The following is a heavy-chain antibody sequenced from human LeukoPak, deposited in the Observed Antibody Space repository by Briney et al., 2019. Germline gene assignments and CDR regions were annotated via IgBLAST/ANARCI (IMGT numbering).Heavy chain of an antibody. CDR2: INSDGSTT. CDR1: GFTFSGYW. D-gene: IGHD2-21*01. V-gene: IGHV3-74*01. Sequence: PGGSLRLSCEASGFTFSGYWTHWVRQAPGKGLVWVSRINSDGSTTNYADSVKGRFTISRDNAKNTLFLQMNSLRVEDTAVYYCARGGVVVNVQGDALDIWGQGTTVTVAS. J-gene: IGHJ3*02. CDR3: ARGGVVVNVQGDALDI.